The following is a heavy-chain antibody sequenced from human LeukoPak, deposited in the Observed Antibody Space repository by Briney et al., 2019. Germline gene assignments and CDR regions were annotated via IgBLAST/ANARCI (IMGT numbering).Heavy chain of an antibody. CDR1: GGSFSGYY. CDR2: INHSGST. J-gene: IGHJ5*02. Sequence: SETLSLTCAVYGGSFSGYYWSWIRQPPGKGLEWIGEINHSGSTNYNPSLKSRVTIPVDTSKNQFSLKLSSVTAADTAVYYCARGMYDFWSGSPTRWFDPWGQGTLVTVSS. CDR3: ARGMYDFWSGSPTRWFDP. D-gene: IGHD3-3*01. V-gene: IGHV4-34*01.